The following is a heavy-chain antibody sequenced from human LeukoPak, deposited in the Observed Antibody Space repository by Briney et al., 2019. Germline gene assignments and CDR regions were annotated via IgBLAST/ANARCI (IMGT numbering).Heavy chain of an antibody. CDR3: AESSDYDFWSGYDY. D-gene: IGHD3-3*01. CDR1: GFTFSSYS. Sequence: GGSLRLSCAASGFTFSSYSMNWVRQAPGKGLEWVSYISSSSSTIYYADSVKGRFTISRDNAKNSLYLQMNSLRAEDTAVYYCAESSDYDFWSGYDYWGQGTLVTVSS. J-gene: IGHJ4*02. CDR2: ISSSSSTI. V-gene: IGHV3-48*01.